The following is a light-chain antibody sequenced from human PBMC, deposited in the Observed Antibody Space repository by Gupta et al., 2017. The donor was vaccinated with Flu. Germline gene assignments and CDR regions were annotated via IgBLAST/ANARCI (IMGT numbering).Light chain of an antibody. V-gene: IGKV4-1*01. CDR2: WAS. Sequence: DIVMTQSPDSLAVSLGERATINCKSSQSVLYSSNNKNYLAWYQQKPGQPPKLLIYWASTRESGVPDRFSGSGSATDFTLTISSLQAEDVAVYYCQQYDSTPHTFGGGTKVEIK. J-gene: IGKJ4*01. CDR1: QSVLYSSNNKNY. CDR3: QQYDSTPHT.